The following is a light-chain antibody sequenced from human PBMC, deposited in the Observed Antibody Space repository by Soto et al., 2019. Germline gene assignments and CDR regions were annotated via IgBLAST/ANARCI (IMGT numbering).Light chain of an antibody. CDR2: GAS. J-gene: IGKJ4*01. V-gene: IGKV3-20*01. CDR1: QSVRSGY. Sequence: EIVLTQSPGTLSLSPGERATLSCRASQSVRSGYLAWYQQKPGQSPRLLIYGASGRATGIPDRFSGSGSGTDFTLTISRLETEDFAVYYCQQYASSPLTFGGGTKVDIK. CDR3: QQYASSPLT.